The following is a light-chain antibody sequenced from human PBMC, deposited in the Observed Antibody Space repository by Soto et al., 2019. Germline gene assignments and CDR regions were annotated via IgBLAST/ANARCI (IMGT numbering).Light chain of an antibody. J-gene: IGKJ1*01. CDR3: QQYYSYPQT. CDR2: VAS. Sequence: DIQMTQSPSALSASVVGRVNITFRASQSVSRWLAWYQQKPGQTPRLLIYVASTRATGIPDRFSGSGSGTDFTLTISCLQSEDFATYYCQQYYSYPQTFGQGTKVDIK. V-gene: IGKV1-5*01. CDR1: QSVSRW.